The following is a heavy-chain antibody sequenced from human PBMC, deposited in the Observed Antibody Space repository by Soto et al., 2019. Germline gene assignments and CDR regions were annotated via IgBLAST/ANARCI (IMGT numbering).Heavy chain of an antibody. J-gene: IGHJ3*02. CDR1: GFTFSSYD. D-gene: IGHD1-1*01. CDR3: ARLRNGDAFDI. CDR2: IGTAGDT. V-gene: IGHV3-13*01. Sequence: GGSLRLSCAASGFTFSSYDMHWVRQATGKGLEWVSAIGTAGDTYYPGSVKGRFTISRENAKNSLYLQMNSLRAGDTAVYYCARLRNGDAFDIWGQGTMVTVSS.